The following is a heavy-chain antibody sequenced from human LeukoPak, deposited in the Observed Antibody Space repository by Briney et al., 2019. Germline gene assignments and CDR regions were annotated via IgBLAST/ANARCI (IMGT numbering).Heavy chain of an antibody. Sequence: GGSLRLSCAASAFTFSDYWMTWVRQAPGKGLEWVAFIRCDGSNKYYADSVKGRFTISRDNSKNTLYLQMNSLRAEDTAVYYCAKDKGAVRYFDWLLTYYYMDVWGKGTTVTISS. V-gene: IGHV3-30*02. CDR2: IRCDGSNK. J-gene: IGHJ6*03. D-gene: IGHD3-9*01. CDR1: AFTFSDYW. CDR3: AKDKGAVRYFDWLLTYYYMDV.